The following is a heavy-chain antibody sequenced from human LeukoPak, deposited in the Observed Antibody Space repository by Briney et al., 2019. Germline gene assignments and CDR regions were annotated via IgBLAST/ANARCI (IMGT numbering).Heavy chain of an antibody. CDR2: IYYSGST. Sequence: SETLSLTCTVSGGSISSSSYYWGWIRQPPGKGLEWIGSIYYSGSTYYNPSLKSRVTISVDTSKNQFSLKLSSVTAADTAVYYCVRHQYSSGWGIDYWGQGTLVTVSS. V-gene: IGHV4-39*01. CDR3: VRHQYSSGWGIDY. J-gene: IGHJ4*02. CDR1: GGSISSSSYY. D-gene: IGHD6-19*01.